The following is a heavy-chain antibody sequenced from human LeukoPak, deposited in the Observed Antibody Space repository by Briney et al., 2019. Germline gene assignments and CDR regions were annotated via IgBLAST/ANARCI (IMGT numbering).Heavy chain of an antibody. D-gene: IGHD5-12*01. CDR3: AKKIRGYSAYDNLDY. V-gene: IGHV3-23*01. Sequence: GGSLRLFCAASGFTFSSYAMSWVRQAPGKGLEWVSAISGSGGSTYYADSVKGRFTISRDNSKNTLYMQMNSLKAEDTAVYYCAKKIRGYSAYDNLDYWGQGTLVTVSS. J-gene: IGHJ4*02. CDR1: GFTFSSYA. CDR2: ISGSGGST.